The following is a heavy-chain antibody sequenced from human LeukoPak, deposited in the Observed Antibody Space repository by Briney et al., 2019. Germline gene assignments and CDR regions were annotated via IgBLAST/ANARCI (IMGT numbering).Heavy chain of an antibody. CDR3: AKATRYDYYDSSGYSNWFDP. CDR1: GGTFSSYA. J-gene: IGHJ5*02. D-gene: IGHD3-22*01. CDR2: IIPIFGTA. Sequence: SVKVSCKASGGTFSSYAISWVRQAPGQGLEWMGGIIPIFGTANYAQKFQGRVTITADESTSTAYMELSSLRSEDTAVYYCAKATRYDYYDSSGYSNWFDPWGQGTLVTVSS. V-gene: IGHV1-69*13.